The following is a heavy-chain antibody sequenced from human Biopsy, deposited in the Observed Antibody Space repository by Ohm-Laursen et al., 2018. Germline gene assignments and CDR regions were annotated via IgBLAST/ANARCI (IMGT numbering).Heavy chain of an antibody. V-gene: IGHV4-31*01. CDR1: GGSVSSGGFY. Sequence: SQTLSLTWTVSGGSVSSGGFYWSWIRQHPGKGLEWIRYIYYSGTTYYNPSLKRLVTISVDTSKNQFSLKLNSVTAADTAVYYCARRPYGGTRYWYFDLWGRGTLVTVSS. CDR3: ARRPYGGTRYWYFDL. D-gene: IGHD4-23*01. J-gene: IGHJ2*01. CDR2: IYYSGTT.